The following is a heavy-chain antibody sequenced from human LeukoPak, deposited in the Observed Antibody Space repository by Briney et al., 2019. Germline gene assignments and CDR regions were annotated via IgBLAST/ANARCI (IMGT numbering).Heavy chain of an antibody. CDR1: GGSISSYY. D-gene: IGHD3-10*01. Sequence: SETLSLTCAVPGGSISSYYWSWIRQPPRKGLEWIGYIYYSGSTNYNPSSKSRVTISVDTSKNQFSLKLSPVTAADTAVYYCAGGLWFGASDYWGQGTLVTVSS. J-gene: IGHJ4*02. CDR2: IYYSGST. CDR3: AGGLWFGASDY. V-gene: IGHV4-59*01.